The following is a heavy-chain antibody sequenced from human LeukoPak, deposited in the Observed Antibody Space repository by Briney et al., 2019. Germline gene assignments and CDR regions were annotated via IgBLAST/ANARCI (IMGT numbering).Heavy chain of an antibody. V-gene: IGHV3-30*18. J-gene: IGHJ4*02. Sequence: GGSLGLFCAASGFTFSSYGMHWVRQAPGKGLEWVAVISYDGSNKYYADSVKGRFTISRDNSKNTLYLQMNSLRAEDTAVYYCAKDRVGASCDYWGQGTLVTVSS. CDR2: ISYDGSNK. D-gene: IGHD1-26*01. CDR3: AKDRVGASCDY. CDR1: GFTFSSYG.